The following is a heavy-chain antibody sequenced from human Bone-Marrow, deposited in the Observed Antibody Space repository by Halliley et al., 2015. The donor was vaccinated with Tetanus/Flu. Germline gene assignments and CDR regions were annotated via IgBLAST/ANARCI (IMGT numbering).Heavy chain of an antibody. J-gene: IGHJ4*02. D-gene: IGHD6-19*01. Sequence: VQLVQSGAEVRKSGESLKISCKGSGYSFSNQWIAWVRQMPGRGLEWMGIIYPGDSGTSYSPSFEGQVTMSADKSISTAYLQWNALKASDTAVYYCLRRRGGAWYFDYWGQGTLVTVSS. CDR3: LRRRGGAWYFDY. CDR1: GYSFSNQW. CDR2: IYPGDSGT. V-gene: IGHV5-51*03.